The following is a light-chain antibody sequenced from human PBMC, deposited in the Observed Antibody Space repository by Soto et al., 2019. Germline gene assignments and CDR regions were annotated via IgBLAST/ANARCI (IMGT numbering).Light chain of an antibody. CDR1: ALPKQY. V-gene: IGLV3-25*03. J-gene: IGLJ1*01. CDR2: KDS. CDR3: QSADSSGTYRV. Sequence: SYELTQPPSVSVSPGQTARITCSGDALPKQYAYWYQQKPGQAPVVVIYKDSERPSAIPERFSGSSSGTTVTLTISGVQSEDEADYYCQSADSSGTYRVFGTGTKLTVL.